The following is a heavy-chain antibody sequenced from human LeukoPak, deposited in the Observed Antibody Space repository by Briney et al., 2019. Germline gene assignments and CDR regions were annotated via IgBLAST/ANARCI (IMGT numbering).Heavy chain of an antibody. J-gene: IGHJ6*02. CDR3: ARGGGLDV. CDR1: GFIFSDDN. Sequence: GGSLRLSCAAPGFIFSDDNMNWVRQAPGKGLEWVASINHNGNVNYYVDSVKGRFTISRDNAKNSLYLQMSNLRAEDTAVYFCARGGGLDVWGQGATVTVSS. D-gene: IGHD3-16*01. V-gene: IGHV3-7*03. CDR2: INHNGNVN.